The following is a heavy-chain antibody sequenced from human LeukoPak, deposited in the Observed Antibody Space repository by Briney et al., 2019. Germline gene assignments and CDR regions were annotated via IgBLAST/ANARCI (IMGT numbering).Heavy chain of an antibody. CDR3: ARDSPKYSSGWHGV. D-gene: IGHD6-19*01. CDR1: GGSISSYY. Sequence: PSETLSLTCTVSGGSISSYYWSWIRQPPGKGLEWIGYIYYSGSTNYNPSLKSQVTISVDTSKNQFSLKLSSVTAADTAVYYCARDSPKYSSGWHGVWGQGTLVTVSS. V-gene: IGHV4-59*01. CDR2: IYYSGST. J-gene: IGHJ4*02.